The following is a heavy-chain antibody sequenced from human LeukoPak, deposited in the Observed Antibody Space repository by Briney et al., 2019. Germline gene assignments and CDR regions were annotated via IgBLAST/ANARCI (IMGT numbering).Heavy chain of an antibody. CDR1: GGFINSHY. CDR3: ARRAAYDAFDL. CDR2: IYYIGST. J-gene: IGHJ3*01. Sequence: PSETLSLTCTVSGGFINSHYWSWIRQPPGKGLEWIGYIYYIGSTNYNPSLTGRVAISLDRIKNQFSLKLTSVTAADTAVYYCARRAAYDAFDLWDQGTLVTVSS. V-gene: IGHV4-59*08.